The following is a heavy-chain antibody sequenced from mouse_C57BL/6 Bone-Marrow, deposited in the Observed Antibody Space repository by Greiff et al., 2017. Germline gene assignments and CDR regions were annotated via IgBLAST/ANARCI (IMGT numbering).Heavy chain of an antibody. CDR2: IHPNSGST. Sequence: QVQLQQPGAELVKPGASVKLSCKASGYTFTSYWMHWVKQRPGQGLEWIGMIHPNSGSTNYNEKFKSKDTLTVDKSSSTAYMQLSSLTSEDSAVYYCARNYYGSSYFYWYFDVWGTGTTVTVSS. V-gene: IGHV1-64*01. J-gene: IGHJ1*03. CDR3: ARNYYGSSYFYWYFDV. D-gene: IGHD1-1*01. CDR1: GYTFTSYW.